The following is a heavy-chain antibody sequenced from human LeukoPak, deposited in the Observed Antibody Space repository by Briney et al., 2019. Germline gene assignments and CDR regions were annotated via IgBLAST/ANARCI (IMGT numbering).Heavy chain of an antibody. CDR1: GYTFSRYY. D-gene: IGHD3-16*01. CDR3: AREESGGLFDY. Sequence: GASVKVSCKASGYTFSRYYIHWVRQAPGQGLEWMGKMNPSGGATTYAQKFQGRVTVTRDTPTSTVYMEMSSLRPEGTAVYYCAREESGGLFDYWGQGTLLTVSS. CDR2: MNPSGGAT. V-gene: IGHV1-46*01. J-gene: IGHJ4*02.